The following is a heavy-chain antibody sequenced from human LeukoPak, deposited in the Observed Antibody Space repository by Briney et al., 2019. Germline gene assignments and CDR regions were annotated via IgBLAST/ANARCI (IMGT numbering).Heavy chain of an antibody. CDR2: IYPGDSDT. V-gene: IGHV5-51*01. D-gene: IGHD1-20*01. CDR3: ARRGNWSPNGGTWFDP. J-gene: IGHJ5*02. CDR1: GYRFTNYW. Sequence: GESLKISCKTSGYRFTNYWIAWVRQMPGKGLEYMGIIYPGDSDTRYSPSFQGQVTISADKSISTAYLQWSSLKASDTAMYYCARRGNWSPNGGTWFDPWGQGTLVTVSS.